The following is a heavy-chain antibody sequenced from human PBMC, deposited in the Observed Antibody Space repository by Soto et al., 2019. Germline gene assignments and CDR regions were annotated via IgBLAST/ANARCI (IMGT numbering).Heavy chain of an antibody. CDR2: INPSGGST. D-gene: IGHD3-22*01. J-gene: IGHJ6*02. CDR1: GYTFTSYY. V-gene: IGHV1-46*01. Sequence: GASVTVSCTASGYTFTSYYMHWVRQAPGQGLEWMGIINPSGGSTSYAQKFQGRVTMTRDTSTSTVYMELSSLRSEDTAVYYCARGGYYDSSGYTDYYGMDVWGQGATVTVSS. CDR3: ARGGYYDSSGYTDYYGMDV.